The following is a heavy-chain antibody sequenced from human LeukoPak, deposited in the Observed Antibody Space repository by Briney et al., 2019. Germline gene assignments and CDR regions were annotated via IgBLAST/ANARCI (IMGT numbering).Heavy chain of an antibody. J-gene: IGHJ3*01. Sequence: ASVKVSCKAFGYSFTGYHLHWVRQAPRQGLEWMGWVNPKTGGTNYARKFQGRVTMTRDTSINTVSMELSRLTSDDTAVYYCARESSSKLGWLAYVTGDDAFDVWGQGKMITVS. CDR3: ARESSSKLGWLAYVTGDDAFDV. D-gene: IGHD7-27*01. V-gene: IGHV1-2*02. CDR2: VNPKTGGT. CDR1: GYSFTGYH.